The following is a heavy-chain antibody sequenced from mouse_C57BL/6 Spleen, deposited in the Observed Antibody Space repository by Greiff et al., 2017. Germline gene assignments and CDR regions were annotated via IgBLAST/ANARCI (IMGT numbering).Heavy chain of an antibody. CDR3: ARSRIYYGNYEAMDY. Sequence: QVQLQQSGAELVRPGTSVKVSCKASGYAFTNYLIEWVKQRPGQGLEWIGVIIPGSGGTNYNEKFKGKATLTADKSSSTAYMQLSSLTSEDSAVYFCARSRIYYGNYEAMDYWGQGTSVTVSS. V-gene: IGHV1-54*01. CDR2: IIPGSGGT. D-gene: IGHD2-1*01. CDR1: GYAFTNYL. J-gene: IGHJ4*01.